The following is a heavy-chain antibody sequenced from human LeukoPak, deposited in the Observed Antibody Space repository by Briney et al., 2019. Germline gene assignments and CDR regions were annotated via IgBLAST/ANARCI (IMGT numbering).Heavy chain of an antibody. CDR3: ARLTSDYDFWSGYYAFDI. J-gene: IGHJ3*02. V-gene: IGHV4-59*12. D-gene: IGHD3-3*01. CDR1: GGSISSYY. Sequence: PSETLSLTCTVSGGSISSYYWSWIRQPPGKGLEWIGYIYHSGSTYYNPSLKSRVTISVDRSKNQFSLKLSSVTAADTAVYYCARLTSDYDFWSGYYAFDIWGQGTMVTVSS. CDR2: IYHSGST.